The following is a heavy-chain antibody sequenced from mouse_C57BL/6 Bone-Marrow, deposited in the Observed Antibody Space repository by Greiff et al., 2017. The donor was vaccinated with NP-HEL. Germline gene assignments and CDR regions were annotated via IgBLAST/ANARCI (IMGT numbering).Heavy chain of an antibody. CDR1: GYSITSGYY. J-gene: IGHJ2*01. D-gene: IGHD1-1*01. CDR3: ARRATVVEN. CDR2: ISYDGSN. Sequence: DVKLVESGPGLVKPSQSLSLTCSVTGYSITSGYYWNWIRQFPGNKLEWMGYISYDGSNNYNPSLKNRISITRDTSKNQFFLKLNSVTTEDTATYYCARRATVVENWGQGTTLTVSS. V-gene: IGHV3-6*01.